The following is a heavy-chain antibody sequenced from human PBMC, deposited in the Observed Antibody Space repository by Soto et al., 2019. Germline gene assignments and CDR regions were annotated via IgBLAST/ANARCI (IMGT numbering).Heavy chain of an antibody. Sequence: GGSLRLSCAASGFTLSAYAMDWVRQAPGKGLEYVSGISSNGVGTYYANSVQGRFTISRDNSKNTVYLQMGSLRPEDMAVYYCARRGPPEFYYMDVWGKGTTVTVSS. D-gene: IGHD2-15*01. V-gene: IGHV3-64*01. J-gene: IGHJ6*03. CDR3: ARRGPPEFYYMDV. CDR1: GFTLSAYA. CDR2: ISSNGVGT.